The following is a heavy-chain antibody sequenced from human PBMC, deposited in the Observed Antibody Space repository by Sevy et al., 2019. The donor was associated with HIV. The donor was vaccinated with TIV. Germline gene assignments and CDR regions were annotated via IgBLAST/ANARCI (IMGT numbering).Heavy chain of an antibody. D-gene: IGHD2-2*02. J-gene: IGHJ4*02. CDR2: IYYSRST. Sequence: SETLSLTCTVSGGSISSGGYYWSWIRQHPGKGLEWIGYIYYSRSTYYNPSLKSRVTISVDTSKYQFSLKLSSVTAADTAVYYCARAQGIVVVPAAILGFDYWGQGTLVTVSS. V-gene: IGHV4-31*03. CDR1: GGSISSGGYY. CDR3: ARAQGIVVVPAAILGFDY.